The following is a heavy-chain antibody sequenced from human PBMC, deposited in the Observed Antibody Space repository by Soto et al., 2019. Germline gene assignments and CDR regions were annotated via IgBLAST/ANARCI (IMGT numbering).Heavy chain of an antibody. CDR3: ARAPYYYDSSGYAHFDL. Sequence: SVKVSCNASGGTFSSYAISSVRHAPGQGLEWMGGIIPIFGTANYAQKFQGRVTITADKSTSTAYMELSSLRSEDTAVYYCARAPYYYDSSGYAHFDLWGRGTLV. CDR2: IIPIFGTA. J-gene: IGHJ2*01. D-gene: IGHD3-22*01. V-gene: IGHV1-69*06. CDR1: GGTFSSYA.